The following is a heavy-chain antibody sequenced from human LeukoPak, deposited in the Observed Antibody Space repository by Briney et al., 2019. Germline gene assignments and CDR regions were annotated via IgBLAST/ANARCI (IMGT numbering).Heavy chain of an antibody. CDR1: GGSISSYY. D-gene: IGHD2-15*01. V-gene: IGHV4-59*01. J-gene: IGHJ4*02. CDR3: ARDPGYCSGGSCYLDY. CDR2: IYYSGST. Sequence: PSETLSLTCTGSGGSISSYYWSWIRQPPGKGLEWIGYIYYSGSTNYNPSLKSRVTISVDTSKNQFSLKLSSVTAADTAVYYCARDPGYCSGGSCYLDYWGQGTLVTVSS.